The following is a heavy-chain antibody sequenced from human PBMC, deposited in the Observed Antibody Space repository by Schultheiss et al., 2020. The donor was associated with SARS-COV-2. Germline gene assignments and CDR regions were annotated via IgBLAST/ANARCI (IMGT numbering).Heavy chain of an antibody. D-gene: IGHD2-21*02. CDR3: ARVSRLAYCGGDCYSNWFDP. V-gene: IGHV3-53*01. CDR1: GFTVSSNY. J-gene: IGHJ5*02. Sequence: GESLKISCAASGFTVSSNYMSWVRQAPGKGLEWVSVIYSGGSTYYADSVKGRFTISRDNSKNTLYLQMNSLRAEDTAVYYCARVSRLAYCGGDCYSNWFDPWGQGTLVTVSS. CDR2: IYSGGST.